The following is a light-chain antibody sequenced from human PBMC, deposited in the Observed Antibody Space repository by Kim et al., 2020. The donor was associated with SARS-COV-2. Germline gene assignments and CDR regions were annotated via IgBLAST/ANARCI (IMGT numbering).Light chain of an antibody. J-gene: IGKJ1*01. Sequence: DIVMTQSPDSLAVSLGERATINCKSSQSVLYSPNNNNYLSWYQQKPGQPPKLLIYWASTRESGVPERFSGSGSGTDFTLTISSLQAEDVAVYYCQQYYTTPRTFGPGTKVDIK. CDR2: WAS. V-gene: IGKV4-1*01. CDR1: QSVLYSPNNNNY. CDR3: QQYYTTPRT.